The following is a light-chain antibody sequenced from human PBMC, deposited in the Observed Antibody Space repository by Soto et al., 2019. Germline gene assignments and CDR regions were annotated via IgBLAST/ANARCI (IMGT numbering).Light chain of an antibody. Sequence: EIVLTQSPGTLPLSPGERATLSCRASQSVSINYLAWYQQKPGQAPRLLIYGASSRTTGIPDRFSGSGSGTDFTLTIRRLEPEDFAVYYCHQYGSSPTTFGQGTKLQIK. CDR1: QSVSINY. V-gene: IGKV3-20*01. J-gene: IGKJ2*01. CDR3: HQYGSSPTT. CDR2: GAS.